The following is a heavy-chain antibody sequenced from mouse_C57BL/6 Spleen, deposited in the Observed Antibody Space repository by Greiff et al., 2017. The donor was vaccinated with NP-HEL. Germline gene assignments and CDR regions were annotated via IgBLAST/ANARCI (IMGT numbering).Heavy chain of an antibody. V-gene: IGHV1-69*01. J-gene: IGHJ2*01. D-gene: IGHD2-5*01. Sequence: QVQLQQPGAELVMPGASVKLSCKASGYTFTSYWMHWVKQRPGQGLEWIGEIDPSDSYTNYHQKFKGKSTLTVDKSSSTAYMQLSSLTSEDSAVYYCARTHSNHYFDYWGQGTTLTVSS. CDR1: GYTFTSYW. CDR3: ARTHSNHYFDY. CDR2: IDPSDSYT.